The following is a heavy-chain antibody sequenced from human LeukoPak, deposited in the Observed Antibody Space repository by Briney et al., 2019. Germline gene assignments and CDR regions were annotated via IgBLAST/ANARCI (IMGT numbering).Heavy chain of an antibody. J-gene: IGHJ4*02. CDR1: GFTFSSYS. D-gene: IGHD5-18*01. CDR3: ARDREGGYSYGTFDY. CDR2: IGSSSSTI. Sequence: GGSLRLSCAASGFTFSSYSMNWVRQAPGKGLEWVSYIGSSSSTIYYADSVKGRFTISGDNAKNSLYLQMNSLRAEDTAVYYCARDREGGYSYGTFDYWRQGTLVTVSS. V-gene: IGHV3-48*04.